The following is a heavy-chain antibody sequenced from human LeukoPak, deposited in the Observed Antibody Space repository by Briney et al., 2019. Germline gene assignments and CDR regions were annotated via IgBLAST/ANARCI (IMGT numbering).Heavy chain of an antibody. CDR1: GFTFGDYA. Sequence: PGGSLRLSCTASGFTFGDYAMSWVRQAPGKGLEWVGFIRSKAYGGTTEYAASVKGRFTISRDYSKSIAYLQMNSLKTEGTAVYYCTRYCSSTSCQFDYWGQGTLVTVSS. CDR3: TRYCSSTSCQFDY. J-gene: IGHJ4*02. CDR2: IRSKAYGGTT. V-gene: IGHV3-49*04. D-gene: IGHD2-2*01.